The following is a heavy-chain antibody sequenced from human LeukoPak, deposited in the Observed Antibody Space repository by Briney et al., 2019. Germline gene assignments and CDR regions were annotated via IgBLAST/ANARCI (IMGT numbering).Heavy chain of an antibody. D-gene: IGHD3-22*01. V-gene: IGHV4-39*01. CDR1: GGSISSSSYY. CDR3: ARGRRYYDSSGYLGLAFDI. J-gene: IGHJ3*02. Sequence: PSETLSLTCTVSGGSISSSSYYWGWIRQPPGKGLEWIGSIYYSGSTYYNPSLKSRVTISVDTSKNQFSLKLSSVTAADTAVYYCARGRRYYDSSGYLGLAFDIWGQGTMVTVSS. CDR2: IYYSGST.